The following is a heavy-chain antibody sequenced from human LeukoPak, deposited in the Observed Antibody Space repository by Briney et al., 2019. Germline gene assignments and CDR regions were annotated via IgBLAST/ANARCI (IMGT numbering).Heavy chain of an antibody. CDR1: GYTFTSYG. CDR3: ARGGDPEDAFDI. CDR2: INPNSGGT. V-gene: IGHV1-2*02. D-gene: IGHD3-16*01. J-gene: IGHJ3*02. Sequence: ASVKVSCKASGYTFTSYGFSWVRQAPGQGLEWMGWINPNSGGTNYAQKFQGRVTMTRDTSISTAYMELSRLRSDDTAVYYCARGGDPEDAFDIWGQGTMVTVSS.